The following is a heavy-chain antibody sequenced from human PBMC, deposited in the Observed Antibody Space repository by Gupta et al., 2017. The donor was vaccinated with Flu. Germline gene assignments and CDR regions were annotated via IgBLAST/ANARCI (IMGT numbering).Heavy chain of an antibody. D-gene: IGHD7-27*01. CDR3: AKDVSQTWRPTGVFEP. CDR1: GFTFSTYA. CDR2: ITGSGDRT. J-gene: IGHJ5*02. V-gene: IGHV3-23*01. Sequence: EVQLLESGGGLVQPGGSLSLSCVDSGFTFSTYAMGWVRQAPGKGLEWVSSITGSGDRTYYTDSVKGRFTISRDNSKNTLFLQMNNLRAEDSAVYYCAKDVSQTWRPTGVFEPWGQGTLVTVSS.